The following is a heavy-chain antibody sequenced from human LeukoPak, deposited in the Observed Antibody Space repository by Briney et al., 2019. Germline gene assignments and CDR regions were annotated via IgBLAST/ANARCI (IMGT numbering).Heavy chain of an antibody. J-gene: IGHJ4*02. V-gene: IGHV1-18*01. Sequence: ASVKVSCKASGGTFSSYAISWVRQAPGQGLEWMGWISAYNGNTNYAQKLQGRVTMTTDTSTSTAYMELRSLRSDDTAVYYCARERSNLFDYWGQGTLVTVSS. CDR2: ISAYNGNT. D-gene: IGHD4-11*01. CDR3: ARERSNLFDY. CDR1: GGTFSSYA.